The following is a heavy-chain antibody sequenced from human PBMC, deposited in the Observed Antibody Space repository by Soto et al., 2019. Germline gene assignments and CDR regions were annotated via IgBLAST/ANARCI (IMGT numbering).Heavy chain of an antibody. J-gene: IGHJ6*02. V-gene: IGHV1-18*01. CDR1: GYTFTRYG. D-gene: IGHD2-8*01. CDR3: AKNGQPPYYYYGQDV. Sequence: ASVKVSCKASGYTFTRYGISWVRQAPGQGLEWMGWISGYNGDTNYAQKFQGRVSMTIDTSTTTAYMELRSLRSDDTAVYYCAKNGQPPYYYYGQDVWGQGTKVTLSS. CDR2: ISGYNGDT.